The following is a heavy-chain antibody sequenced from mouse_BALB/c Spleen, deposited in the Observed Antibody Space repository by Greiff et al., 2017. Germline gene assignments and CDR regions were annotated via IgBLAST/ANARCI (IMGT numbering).Heavy chain of an antibody. CDR2: ISSGGSYT. D-gene: IGHD1-1*01. CDR3: ASLYYYGSSYAYYAMDY. CDR1: GFTFSSYA. Sequence: EVKVVESGGGLVKPGGSLKLSCAASGFTFSSYAMSWVRQTPEKRLEWVATISSGGSYTYYPDSVKGRFTISRDNAKNTLYLQMSSLRSEDTAMYYCASLYYYGSSYAYYAMDYWGQGTSVTVSS. J-gene: IGHJ4*01. V-gene: IGHV5-9-3*01.